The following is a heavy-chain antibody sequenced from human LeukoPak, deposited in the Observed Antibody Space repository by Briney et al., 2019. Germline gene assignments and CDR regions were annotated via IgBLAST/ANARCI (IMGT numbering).Heavy chain of an antibody. CDR3: ARDDRGYNNWFDP. Sequence: ASVKVSCKASGYIFTDYYIHWVRQAPGQGLEWMGRINPNTGGSNSAQNYEGRITMTRDTSITTAYIELSRLTSDDTAVYYCARDDRGYNNWFDPWGQGTLVTVSS. CDR1: GYIFTDYY. V-gene: IGHV1-2*06. J-gene: IGHJ5*02. D-gene: IGHD3-10*01. CDR2: INPNTGGS.